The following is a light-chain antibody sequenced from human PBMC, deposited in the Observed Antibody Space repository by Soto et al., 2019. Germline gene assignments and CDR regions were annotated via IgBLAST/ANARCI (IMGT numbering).Light chain of an antibody. J-gene: IGKJ1*01. CDR2: AAS. CDR3: QQSYSTWT. Sequence: DIQMTQSPFSLSASVGDRVTITCRASQSISSSLNWYQQKPGKAPKLLIYAASSLQSGVPSRFSGSGSGTDFTLTISSLQPEDFATYYCQQSYSTWTFGQGTKVDIK. CDR1: QSISSS. V-gene: IGKV1-39*01.